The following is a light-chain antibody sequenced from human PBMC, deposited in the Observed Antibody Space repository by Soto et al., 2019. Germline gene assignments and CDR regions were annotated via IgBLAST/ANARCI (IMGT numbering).Light chain of an antibody. J-gene: IGKJ4*01. Sequence: DVQMTQSPSSLSASVGDRVTITCHASRDINSYLAWYQQKPGNAPKSLIYGASSLQTGVPSRFSGSESGTDFTLTISNLQPEDSATYYCQQYNIYPLTFGGGTKVEIK. CDR1: RDINSY. CDR2: GAS. CDR3: QQYNIYPLT. V-gene: IGKV1D-16*01.